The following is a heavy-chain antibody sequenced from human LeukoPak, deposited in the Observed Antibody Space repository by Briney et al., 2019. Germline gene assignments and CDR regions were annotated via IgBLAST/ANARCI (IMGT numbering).Heavy chain of an antibody. CDR1: GGSISSYY. J-gene: IGHJ6*02. D-gene: IGHD5-18*01. Sequence: SETLSLTCTVSGGSISSYYWSWIRQPPGKGLEWIGYIYYSGSTNYNPSLKSRVTISVDTSKNQFSLKLSSVTAADTAVYYCARHLSTWIQLERTYYYGMDVWGQGTTVTVSS. V-gene: IGHV4-59*08. CDR3: ARHLSTWIQLERTYYYGMDV. CDR2: IYYSGST.